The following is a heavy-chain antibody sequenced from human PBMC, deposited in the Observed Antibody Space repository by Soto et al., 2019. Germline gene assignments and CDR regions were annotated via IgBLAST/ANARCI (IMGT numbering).Heavy chain of an antibody. D-gene: IGHD3-16*01. V-gene: IGHV1-18*01. J-gene: IGHJ4*02. Sequence: QVQLVQSGAEVKKPGASVKVSCKTSGYTFTNFGLSWVRQAPGQGLEWMGWISAYNGNTNYAQNFQGRVTMTTDTSTSKAYMGVRSLRSDDTAVYYCAGGGTPIDYWGQGTLVTVSS. CDR2: ISAYNGNT. CDR3: AGGGTPIDY. CDR1: GYTFTNFG.